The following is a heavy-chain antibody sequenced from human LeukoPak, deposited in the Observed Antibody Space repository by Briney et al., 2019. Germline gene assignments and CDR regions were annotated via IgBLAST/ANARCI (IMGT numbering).Heavy chain of an antibody. CDR3: ARAHVLLWFGEPLPDAFDI. CDR1: GGSFSGYY. V-gene: IGHV4-34*01. J-gene: IGHJ4*02. Sequence: SETLSLTCAVYGGSFSGYYWSWIRQPPGKGLEWIGEINHSGSTNYNPSLKSRVTISVDTSKNQFSLKLSSVTAADTAVYYCARAHVLLWFGEPLPDAFDIWGQGTLVTVSS. CDR2: INHSGST. D-gene: IGHD3-10*01.